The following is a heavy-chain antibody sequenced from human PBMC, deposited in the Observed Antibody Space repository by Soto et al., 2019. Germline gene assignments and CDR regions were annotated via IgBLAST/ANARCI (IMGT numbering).Heavy chain of an antibody. J-gene: IGHJ6*02. CDR3: ARAVGNYYGMHV. D-gene: IGHD1-26*01. Sequence: QVQLVESGGGLVKPGGSLRLSCAASGFTFSDYYMNWIRQAPGKGLEWLSSSDGSSAYTNYADSVKGRFTISRDNAKKSLFLLLTSLRHEETAVYYRARAVGNYYGMHVWGHGTTVTVSS. CDR1: GFTFSDYY. V-gene: IGHV3-11*06. CDR2: SDGSSAYT.